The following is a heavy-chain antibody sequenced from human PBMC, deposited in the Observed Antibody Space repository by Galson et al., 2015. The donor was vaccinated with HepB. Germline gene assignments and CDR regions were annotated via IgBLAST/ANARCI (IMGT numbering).Heavy chain of an antibody. CDR1: GFTFSRYA. J-gene: IGHJ5*02. V-gene: IGHV3-30*04. CDR2: ISYDGSNK. CDR3: ARDQGWFDP. Sequence: SLRLSCAASGFTFSRYAMHWVRQAPGKGLEWVAVISYDGSNKYYADSVKGRFTISRDNSKNTLYLQMNSLRAEDTAAYYCARDQGWFDPWGQGTLVTVSS.